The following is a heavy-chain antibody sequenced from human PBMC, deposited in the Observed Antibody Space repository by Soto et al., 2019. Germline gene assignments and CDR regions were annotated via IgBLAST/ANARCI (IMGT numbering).Heavy chain of an antibody. D-gene: IGHD1-26*01. V-gene: IGHV3-30-3*01. CDR3: ARDPPLVGGFDY. CDR1: GFIFSSYG. CDR2: ISYDGNKK. Sequence: QAQLVESGGGVVQPGRSLRLSCAASGFIFSSYGGHRVRQAPGKGLEWVAVISYDGNKKYYADPVKGRFTISRDNSKNTLYLQMNSLRAEDTAVYYCARDPPLVGGFDYWGQGNLVTVSS. J-gene: IGHJ4*02.